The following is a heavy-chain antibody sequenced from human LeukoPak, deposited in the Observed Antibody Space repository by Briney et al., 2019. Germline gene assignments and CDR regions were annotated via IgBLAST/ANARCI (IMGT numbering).Heavy chain of an antibody. Sequence: SETLSLTCTVSSGSISSYYWSWIRQPPGKGLEWIGYIYYSGSTNYNPSLKSRANISVDTSKNQFSLKLSSVTAADTAVYYCAAFYDFWSGYYIENAFDIWGQGTMVTVSS. CDR2: IYYSGST. CDR3: AAFYDFWSGYYIENAFDI. V-gene: IGHV4-59*01. J-gene: IGHJ3*02. D-gene: IGHD3-3*01. CDR1: SGSISSYY.